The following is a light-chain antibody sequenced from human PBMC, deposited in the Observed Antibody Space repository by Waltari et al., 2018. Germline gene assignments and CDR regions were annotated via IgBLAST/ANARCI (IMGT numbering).Light chain of an antibody. J-gene: IGKJ1*01. CDR3: QESYSFTRT. V-gene: IGKV1-39*01. CDR2: AAS. Sequence: DIQMTQSPSSLSASVGDSVTITCRASQTISRYLDWYQQKPGKAPNLLISAASSLQSGVPSRFSGSGSGRDFTLIITSLQPEDFATYYCQESYSFTRTFGQGTKVEIK. CDR1: QTISRY.